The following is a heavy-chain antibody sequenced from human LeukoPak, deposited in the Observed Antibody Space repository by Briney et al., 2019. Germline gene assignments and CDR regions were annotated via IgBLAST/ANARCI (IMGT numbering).Heavy chain of an antibody. D-gene: IGHD3-10*01. V-gene: IGHV4-59*13. CDR3: ARLGLGGGASWFDP. Sequence: SETLSLTCTVSGVTINYYYWSWIRQPPGKGLEWIGFIYYSGRTNSNPSLKSRVTISVDTSKNQFSLTLRSVTAADTAVYYCARLGLGGGASWFDPWGQGTLVTVSS. J-gene: IGHJ5*02. CDR2: IYYSGRT. CDR1: GVTINYYY.